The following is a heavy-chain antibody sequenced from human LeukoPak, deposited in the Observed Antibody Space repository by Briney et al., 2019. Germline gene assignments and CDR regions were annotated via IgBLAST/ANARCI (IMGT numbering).Heavy chain of an antibody. CDR2: IYTSGST. D-gene: IGHD3-16*01. Sequence: SETLSLTCTVSGASVRGYYWSWIRQPAGKGLEWIGRIYTSGSTNYNPSLKSRVTISVDTSKNQFSLKLSSVTAADTAMYYCARLHLGHYFFDYWGQGTLVTVSS. J-gene: IGHJ4*02. V-gene: IGHV4-4*07. CDR3: ARLHLGHYFFDY. CDR1: GASVRGYY.